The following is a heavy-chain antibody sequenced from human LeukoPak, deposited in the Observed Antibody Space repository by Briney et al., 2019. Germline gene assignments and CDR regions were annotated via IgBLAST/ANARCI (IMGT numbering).Heavy chain of an antibody. CDR2: IYYNGSN. J-gene: IGHJ5*02. V-gene: IGHV4-39*01. CDR1: GGSISSSSYG. Sequence: PSETLSLTCTVSGGSISSSSYGWGWLRQPPGRGLEWIGSIYYNGSNYYNPSLKSRVTISVDASKNQFSLKLSSVTAADTAVYYCARRDVKNWFDPWGQGTMVTVSS. CDR3: ARRDVKNWFDP.